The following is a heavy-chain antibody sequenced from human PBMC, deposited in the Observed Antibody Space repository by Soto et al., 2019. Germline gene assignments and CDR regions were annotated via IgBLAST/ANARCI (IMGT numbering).Heavy chain of an antibody. J-gene: IGHJ6*02. V-gene: IGHV4-31*03. CDR2: IYYSGST. Sequence: SETLSLTCTVSGGSISSGGYYWSWIRQHPGKGLEWIGYIYYSGSTYYNPSLKSRVTISVDTSKNQFSLKLSSVTAADTAVYYCASGGYSYGPPFGMDVWGQGTTATVSS. D-gene: IGHD5-18*01. CDR3: ASGGYSYGPPFGMDV. CDR1: GGSISSGGYY.